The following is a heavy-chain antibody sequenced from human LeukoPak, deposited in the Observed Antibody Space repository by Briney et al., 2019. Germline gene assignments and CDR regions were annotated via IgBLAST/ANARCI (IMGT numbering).Heavy chain of an antibody. D-gene: IGHD2-15*01. V-gene: IGHV4-39*07. CDR3: AREPIVVVVAATPTPNWFDP. CDR2: IYYSGST. Sequence: SETLSLTCTVSGGSISSSSYYWGWIRQPPGKGLEWIGSIYYSGSTYYNPSLKSRVTISVDTSKNQFSLKLSSVTAADTAVYYCAREPIVVVVAATPTPNWFDPWGQGTLVTVSS. CDR1: GGSISSSSYY. J-gene: IGHJ5*02.